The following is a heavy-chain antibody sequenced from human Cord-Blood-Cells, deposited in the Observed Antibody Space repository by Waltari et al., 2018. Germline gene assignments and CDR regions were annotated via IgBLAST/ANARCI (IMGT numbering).Heavy chain of an antibody. V-gene: IGHV3-23*01. J-gene: IGHJ4*02. CDR1: GFTFSSYV. CDR2: ISGSGGST. CDR3: AKDRRSYYYFDY. D-gene: IGHD1-26*01. Sequence: EVQLLESGGGLVQPGGSLRLSCAASGFTFSSYVMSWVRQAPGKGVEGFSAISGSGGSTYYADSVKGRFNISRDNSKNSLYLQMNSRRAEDTAVYYCAKDRRSYYYFDYWGQGTLVTVSS.